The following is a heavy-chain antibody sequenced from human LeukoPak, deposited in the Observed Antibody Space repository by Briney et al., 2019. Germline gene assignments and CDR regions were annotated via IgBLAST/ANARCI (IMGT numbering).Heavy chain of an antibody. D-gene: IGHD6-13*01. Sequence: PSETLSLTCTVSGYSISSGYYWGWIRQPPGKGLEWIGSIYHSGSTYYNPSLKSRVTISVDTSKNQFSLKLSSVTAADTAVYYCARDRGGAAAWSPDDYWGQGTLVTVSS. CDR1: GYSISSGYY. J-gene: IGHJ4*02. CDR3: ARDRGGAAAWSPDDY. V-gene: IGHV4-38-2*02. CDR2: IYHSGST.